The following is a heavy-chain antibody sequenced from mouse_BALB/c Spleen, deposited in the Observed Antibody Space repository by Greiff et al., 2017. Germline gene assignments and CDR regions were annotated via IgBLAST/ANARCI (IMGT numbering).Heavy chain of an antibody. Sequence: EVQLQQSGGGLVKPGGSLKLSCAASGFTFSSYAMSWVRQTPEKRLEWVATISSGGSYTYYPDSVKGRFTISRDNAKNTLYLQMSSLRSEDTAMYYCATGPDYYAMDYWGQGTSVTVSS. CDR2: ISSGGSYT. J-gene: IGHJ4*01. CDR3: ATGPDYYAMDY. V-gene: IGHV5-9-3*01. CDR1: GFTFSSYA.